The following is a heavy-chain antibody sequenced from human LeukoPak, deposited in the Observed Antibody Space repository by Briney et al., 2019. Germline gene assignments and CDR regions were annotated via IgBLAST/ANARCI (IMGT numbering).Heavy chain of an antibody. CDR1: GLGFSSFS. CDR2: ITPTTSYI. J-gene: IGHJ4*02. D-gene: IGHD3-22*01. V-gene: IGHV3-21*01. Sequence: GGSLRLSCAASGLGFSSFSFNWIRQAPGKGLEWVSSITPTTSYIYYADSVRGRFTISRENAKNSLYLQMNSLRDEDTAVYYCARLRRTSDSSGYYYYYDYWGQGTLVTVSS. CDR3: ARLRRTSDSSGYYYYYDY.